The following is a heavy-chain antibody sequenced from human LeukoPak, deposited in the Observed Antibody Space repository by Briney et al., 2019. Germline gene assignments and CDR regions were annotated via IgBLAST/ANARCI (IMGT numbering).Heavy chain of an antibody. CDR2: IYYSGST. CDR1: GGSISSYY. J-gene: IGHJ5*02. D-gene: IGHD1-26*01. V-gene: IGHV4-59*01. CDR3: ARGEWELPNWFDP. Sequence: SETLSLTCTVSGGSISSYYWSWIRQPPGKGLEWIGYIYYSGSTNYNPSLKSRVTISVDTSKNQFFLKLSSVTAADTAVYYCARGEWELPNWFDPWGQGTLVTVSS.